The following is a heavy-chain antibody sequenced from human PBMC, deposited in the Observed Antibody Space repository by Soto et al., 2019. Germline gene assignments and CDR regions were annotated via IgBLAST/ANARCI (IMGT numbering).Heavy chain of an antibody. J-gene: IGHJ6*02. CDR3: AKRVVPAAIVSGYYYGMDV. Sequence: QVQLVESGGGVVQPGRSLRLSCAASGFTFSSYGMHWVRQAPGKGLEWVAVISYDGSNKYYADSVKGRFTISRDNSKNTLYLQMNSLRAEDTAVYYCAKRVVPAAIVSGYYYGMDVWGQGTTVTVSS. D-gene: IGHD2-2*02. V-gene: IGHV3-30*18. CDR2: ISYDGSNK. CDR1: GFTFSSYG.